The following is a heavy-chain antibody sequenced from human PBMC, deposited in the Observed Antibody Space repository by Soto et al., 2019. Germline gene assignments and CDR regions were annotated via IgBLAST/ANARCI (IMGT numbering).Heavy chain of an antibody. V-gene: IGHV4-61*01. CDR1: GGSVGSGSYY. Sequence: QVQLQESGPGLVKPSETLSLTCTVSGGSVGSGSYYWSWIRQPPGKGLEWIGYIYYSGSTNYNPSLKSRVTISVDTSKNQFSLKLSSVTAADTAVYYCARVKGYCSSTSCYLDYYYGMDVWGQGTTVTVSS. J-gene: IGHJ6*02. D-gene: IGHD2-2*01. CDR3: ARVKGYCSSTSCYLDYYYGMDV. CDR2: IYYSGST.